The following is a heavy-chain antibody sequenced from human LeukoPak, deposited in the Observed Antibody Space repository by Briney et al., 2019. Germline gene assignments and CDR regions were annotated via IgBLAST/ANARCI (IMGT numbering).Heavy chain of an antibody. D-gene: IGHD6-13*01. J-gene: IGHJ4*02. CDR2: IYHSGST. CDR3: ARSMVLIAAAGKGFDY. CDR1: GGSISSRNW. Sequence: SETLSLTCAVSGGSISSRNWWGWVRQPPGKGLEWIGEIYHSGSTNYNPSLKTRVTISVDKSKNQFSLKVSSVTAADTAVYYCARSMVLIAAAGKGFDYWGQGTLVTVSS. V-gene: IGHV4-4*02.